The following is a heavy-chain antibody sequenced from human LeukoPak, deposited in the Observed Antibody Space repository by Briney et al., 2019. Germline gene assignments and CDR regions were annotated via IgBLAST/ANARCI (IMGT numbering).Heavy chain of an antibody. J-gene: IGHJ4*02. V-gene: IGHV1-2*06. CDR2: INPNSGGT. D-gene: IGHD4-17*01. Sequence: ASVKVSCKASGYTFTGYYMHWVRQAPGRGLEWMGRINPNSGGTNFAQKFQGRVTMTRDTSISTAYMELSRLRSDDTAVYYCATAKTVTTFVDYWGQGTLVTVSS. CDR1: GYTFTGYY. CDR3: ATAKTVTTFVDY.